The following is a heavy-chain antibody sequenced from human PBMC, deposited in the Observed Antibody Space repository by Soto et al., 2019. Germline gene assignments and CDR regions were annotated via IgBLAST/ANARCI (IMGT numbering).Heavy chain of an antibody. D-gene: IGHD3-22*01. Sequence: QVQLQESGPGLVKPSQTLSLTCTVSGDFISSGGYYWSWIRQLPGKGLEWIGYIYSSGSTYYNPSVSGRIGISVATCKNQFSRNLSSVTAADTAVYLCARTDSSGYYFVYWGQGTLVTVFS. CDR1: GDFISSGGYY. J-gene: IGHJ4*02. CDR3: ARTDSSGYYFVY. CDR2: IYSSGST. V-gene: IGHV4-31*03.